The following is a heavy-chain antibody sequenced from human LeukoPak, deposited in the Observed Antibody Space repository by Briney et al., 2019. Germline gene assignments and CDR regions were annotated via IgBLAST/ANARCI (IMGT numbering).Heavy chain of an antibody. CDR1: GFTFSSYG. J-gene: IGHJ6*02. CDR2: ISYDGSNK. CDR3: SRMDV. Sequence: PGGSLRLSCAASGFTFSSYGMHWVRQAPGKGLEWVAVISYDGSNKYYADSVKGRFTISRDNSRNTLYLQMNSLRAEDTAVYYCSRMDVWGQGTTVTVSS. V-gene: IGHV3-30*03.